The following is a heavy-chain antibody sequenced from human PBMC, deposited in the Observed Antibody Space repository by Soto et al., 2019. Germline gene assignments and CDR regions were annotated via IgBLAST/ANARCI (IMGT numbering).Heavy chain of an antibody. V-gene: IGHV3-7*01. Sequence: EEQLVESGGGLVQPGGSLRLSCAASGFSFRDYWMTWVRQAPGKGLDWVANIRQDGTEKYYLDSLKGRFTISRDNAKNSVHILMNSLRAEDTAVYYCARGKDGRRAGTYYFDMDVWGKGTTVTVSS. CDR3: ARGKDGRRAGTYYFDMDV. CDR2: IRQDGTEK. CDR1: GFSFRDYW. J-gene: IGHJ6*03. D-gene: IGHD1-1*01.